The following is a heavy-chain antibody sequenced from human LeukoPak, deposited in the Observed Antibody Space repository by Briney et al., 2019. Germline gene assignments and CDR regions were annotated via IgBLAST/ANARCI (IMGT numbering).Heavy chain of an antibody. CDR3: AGAGDTYYYDSSGPCDY. D-gene: IGHD3-22*01. Sequence: SETLSLTCTVSGGSISSYYWSWIRQPAGKGLEWIGRIYTSGTTHYSPSLKSRVTMSVDTSKNQFSLKLSSVTAADTAVYYCAGAGDTYYYDSSGPCDYWGQGTLVTVSS. J-gene: IGHJ4*02. V-gene: IGHV4-4*07. CDR1: GGSISSYY. CDR2: IYTSGTT.